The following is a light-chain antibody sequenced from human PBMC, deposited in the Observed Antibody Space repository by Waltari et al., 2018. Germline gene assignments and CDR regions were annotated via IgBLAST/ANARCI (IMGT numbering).Light chain of an antibody. Sequence: IQVTQSPSNLFSSFGDRGPIPWRASQDISSWLAWYQQKPERAPKLLIYKATKASTLERGVPPRFSGSGSGTEFTLTINSLQPDDFATYYCQQFDTYPWTFGQGTKVEIK. CDR3: QQFDTYPWT. CDR2: KATKAS. CDR1: QDISSW. V-gene: IGKV1-5*03. J-gene: IGKJ1*01.